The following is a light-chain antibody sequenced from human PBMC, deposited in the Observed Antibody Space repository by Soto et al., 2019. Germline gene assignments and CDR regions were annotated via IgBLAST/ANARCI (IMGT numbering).Light chain of an antibody. CDR3: QQANSFPIT. CDR2: AAS. J-gene: IGKJ5*01. V-gene: IGKV1D-12*01. CDR1: RDISNW. Sequence: DVQMTQSPSSVSASVGDRVTITCRASRDISNWLAWYQQKPGKAPRLQIYAASSLQSGVPSRFSGSASGTDFTLTISSLQPEDFATYYCQQANSFPITFGQGTRLEIK.